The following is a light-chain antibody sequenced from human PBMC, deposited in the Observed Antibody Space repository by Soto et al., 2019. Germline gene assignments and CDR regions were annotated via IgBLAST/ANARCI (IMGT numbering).Light chain of an antibody. CDR3: QQYDSSPRT. CDR1: QSFTSRS. J-gene: IGKJ1*01. V-gene: IGKV3-20*01. CDR2: GAS. Sequence: EIVLTQSTGTLSFSPGERATLSCRASQSFTSRSLAWYQQKPGLAPRLLISGASNRAAGIPDRFSGSGSGTDFTLTISRLEPEDFAVYYCQQYDSSPRTFGQGTKVDI.